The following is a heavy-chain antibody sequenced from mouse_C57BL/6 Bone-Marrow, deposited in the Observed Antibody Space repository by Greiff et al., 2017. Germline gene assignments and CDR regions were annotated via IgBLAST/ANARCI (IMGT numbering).Heavy chain of an antibody. CDR3: ARPYYGSSYGGAMDY. Sequence: VQLQQSVAELVRPGASVKLSCTASGFNIKNTYMHWVKQRPEQGLEWIGRIDPANGNTKYAPQFQGKATITADTSSNTAYLQLSSLTSEDTAIYYCARPYYGSSYGGAMDYWGQGTSVTVSS. J-gene: IGHJ4*01. D-gene: IGHD1-1*01. CDR1: GFNIKNTY. V-gene: IGHV14-3*01. CDR2: IDPANGNT.